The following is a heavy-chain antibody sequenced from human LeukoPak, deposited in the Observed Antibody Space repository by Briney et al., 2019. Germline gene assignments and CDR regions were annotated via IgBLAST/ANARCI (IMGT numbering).Heavy chain of an antibody. J-gene: IGHJ4*02. CDR2: ISSSSNYI. V-gene: IGHV3-21*01. CDR3: ARVGREWLLKGQTYYFDY. Sequence: GGSQRLSCAASGFTFSSYSMNWVRQAPGKGLERVSSISSSSNYIYYADSVKGRFTISRDNAKNSLNLQMNSLRAEDTAVYYCARVGREWLLKGQTYYFDYWGQGTLVTVSS. CDR1: GFTFSSYS. D-gene: IGHD3-3*01.